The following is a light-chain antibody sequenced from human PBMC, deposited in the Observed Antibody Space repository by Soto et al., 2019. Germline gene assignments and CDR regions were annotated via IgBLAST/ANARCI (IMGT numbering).Light chain of an antibody. J-gene: IGLJ1*01. CDR3: CSYARNRLYV. CDR2: EVT. V-gene: IGLV2-14*01. Sequence: QSAPTQPASVSGSLGQSITISCTGTSSDVGGYNFVSWYQKKPGKAPKLLIYEVTHRPSGISDRFSGSKSGNTASLAITGLQDEDEASYYCCSYARNRLYVFGSGTKVTV. CDR1: SSDVGGYNF.